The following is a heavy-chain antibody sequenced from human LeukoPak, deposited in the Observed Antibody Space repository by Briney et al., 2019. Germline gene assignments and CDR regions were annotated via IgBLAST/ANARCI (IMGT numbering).Heavy chain of an antibody. J-gene: IGHJ4*02. CDR2: IRSDGNSK. V-gene: IGHV3-30*02. CDR1: GLTFNTCD. D-gene: IGHD3-16*02. Sequence: GGSLKLSCAATGLTFNTCDMHWVRQAPGKGLQWVTFIRSDGNSKYYADSVKGRFTISRDNSKNTLYLQMDSLRVEDTAVYYCAKSEPTVTFGGIIGDYFDYWGQGTLVTVSS. CDR3: AKSEPTVTFGGIIGDYFDY.